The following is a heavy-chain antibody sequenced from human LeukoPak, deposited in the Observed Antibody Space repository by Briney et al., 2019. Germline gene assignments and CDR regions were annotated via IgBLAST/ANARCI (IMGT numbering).Heavy chain of an antibody. J-gene: IGHJ1*01. Sequence: SETLSLTCTVSGGSISSSSYYWGWIRQPPGKGLEWSGSIYYSGSTYYNPSLKSRVTISVDTSKNQFSLKLSSVTAADTAVYYCARDLFGYYGSGSYFFYWGQGTLVTVSS. CDR1: GGSISSSSYY. CDR2: IYYSGST. CDR3: ARDLFGYYGSGSYFFY. D-gene: IGHD3-10*01. V-gene: IGHV4-39*07.